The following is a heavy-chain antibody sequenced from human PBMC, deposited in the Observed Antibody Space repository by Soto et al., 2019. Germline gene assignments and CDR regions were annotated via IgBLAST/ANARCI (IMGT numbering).Heavy chain of an antibody. Sequence: GGSLRLSCAASGFTFSTYNMNWVRQAPGKGLEWVSSISTSSSYKYYADSVKGRFSISRDTSKNQFSLKLTSVTAADTALYYCGKVLVGATGHTDSDSWGPGTLVTSPQ. CDR1: GFTFSTYN. J-gene: IGHJ4*02. CDR2: ISTSSSYK. CDR3: GKVLVGATGHTDSDS. D-gene: IGHD2-15*01. V-gene: IGHV3-21*01.